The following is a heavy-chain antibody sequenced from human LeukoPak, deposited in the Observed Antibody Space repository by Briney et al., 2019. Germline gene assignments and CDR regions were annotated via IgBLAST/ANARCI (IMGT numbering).Heavy chain of an antibody. CDR3: ARGYSYENYFDY. Sequence: GGSLRLSCAASGFTFSSYEMNWVRQAPGKGLEWVSYISSSGSTIYYADSVKGRFTISRDNAKNSLYLQMNSLRAEDTAVYYCARGYSYENYFDYWGQGTLVTVSS. V-gene: IGHV3-48*03. D-gene: IGHD5-18*01. CDR1: GFTFSSYE. CDR2: ISSSGSTI. J-gene: IGHJ4*02.